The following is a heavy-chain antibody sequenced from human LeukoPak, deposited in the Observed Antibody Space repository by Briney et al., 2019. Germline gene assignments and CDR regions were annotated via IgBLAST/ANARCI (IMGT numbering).Heavy chain of an antibody. CDR3: ARRLRTGGFDI. V-gene: IGHV5-51*01. Sequence: GEPLKISCMGSGYRFTTYWIDRVRQVPGKGLEWMGLIQPADSQTRYNPSFQGQVTLSDDKSINTAYLQWSSLRPSDTAIYYCARRLRTGGFDIWGQGTEVTVSS. J-gene: IGHJ3*02. CDR1: GYRFTTYW. D-gene: IGHD1-1*01. CDR2: IQPADSQT.